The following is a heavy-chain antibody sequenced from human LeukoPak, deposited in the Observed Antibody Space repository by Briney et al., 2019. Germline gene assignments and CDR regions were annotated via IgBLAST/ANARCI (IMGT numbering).Heavy chain of an antibody. CDR1: GFTFSSHA. V-gene: IGHV3-23*01. J-gene: IGHJ6*02. Sequence: GGSLRLSCAASGFTFSSHAMSWVRQAPGKGLEWVSAISGSGGSTYYADSVKGRFTISRDNSKNTLYLQMNSLRAEDTAVYYCAKAGRVVRGVTYYYGMDVWGQGTTVTVSS. D-gene: IGHD3-10*01. CDR2: ISGSGGST. CDR3: AKAGRVVRGVTYYYGMDV.